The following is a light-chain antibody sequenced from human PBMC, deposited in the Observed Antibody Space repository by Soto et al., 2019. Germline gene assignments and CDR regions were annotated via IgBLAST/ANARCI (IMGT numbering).Light chain of an antibody. V-gene: IGKV3D-11*01. J-gene: IGKJ4*01. CDR1: QRLRGH. CDR3: QQRDNWQLT. Sequence: EIVLTQSPATLSLSAGERATLSCRAGQRLRGHLAWYQQKPGQAPRLLIYDGFNRATGIPARFSGSGSGTDFILTISSLEPEDFAVYYCQQRDNWQLTFGGGTKVEV. CDR2: DGF.